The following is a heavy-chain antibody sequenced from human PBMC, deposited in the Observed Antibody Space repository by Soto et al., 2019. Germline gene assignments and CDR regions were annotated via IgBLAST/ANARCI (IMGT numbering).Heavy chain of an antibody. CDR1: GFTFDDYS. CDR3: ASGNYDFWSGYSHWFDP. Sequence: PGGSLRLSCEASGFTFDDYSMHWVRQPPGKGLEWVSVISWDGGTTYYADSVRGRFTISRDNSKNSLYVQMNNLRIEDTAVYYCASGNYDFWSGYSHWFDPWGQGTLVTVS. CDR2: ISWDGGTT. D-gene: IGHD3-3*01. V-gene: IGHV3-43*01. J-gene: IGHJ5*02.